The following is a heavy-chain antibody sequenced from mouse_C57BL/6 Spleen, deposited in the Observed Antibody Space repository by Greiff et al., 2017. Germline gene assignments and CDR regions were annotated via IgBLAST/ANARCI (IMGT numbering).Heavy chain of an antibody. V-gene: IGHV1-82*01. CDR1: GYAFRSSW. J-gene: IGHJ3*01. Sequence: QVQLQQSGPELVKPGASVTISCKASGYAFRSSWMNWVKQRPGKGLEWIGRIYPGDGDTNYNGKFKGNATLPADKSSSTAYMQLSSLTSEDSAVYFCARYGTTVDPWFAYWGQGTLVTVSA. D-gene: IGHD1-1*01. CDR2: IYPGDGDT. CDR3: ARYGTTVDPWFAY.